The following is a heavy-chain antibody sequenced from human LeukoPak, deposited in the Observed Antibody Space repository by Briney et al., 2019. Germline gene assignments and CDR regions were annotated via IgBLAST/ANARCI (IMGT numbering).Heavy chain of an antibody. CDR2: INSDGKIT. CDR1: GFTLTTYW. V-gene: IGHV3-74*01. Sequence: GGSLRLSCAASGFTLTTYWMHWVRQAPGKGLVWVSRINSDGKITTYADSVKGRLTISGDYAKNTLYLQMNSLRAEDTAVYYCAGDSGHDAFDIWGRGTTVTVSS. J-gene: IGHJ3*02. CDR3: AGDSGHDAFDI.